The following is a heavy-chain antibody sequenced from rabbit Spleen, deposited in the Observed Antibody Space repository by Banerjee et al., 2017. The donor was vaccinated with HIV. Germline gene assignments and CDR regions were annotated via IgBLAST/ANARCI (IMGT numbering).Heavy chain of an antibody. D-gene: IGHD1-1*01. CDR2: RNTGNTNT. CDR3: ARGDTGNSPINL. J-gene: IGHJ4*01. Sequence: QEQLEESGGGLVKPEGSLTLTCTASGFSFSDTYWICWVRQAPGKGLEWIASRNTGNTNTWYAGWAKGRFTISKTSSTTVTLQVTSLTAADTATYFCARGDTGNSPINLWGQGTLVTVS. V-gene: IGHV1S45*01. CDR1: GFSFSDTYW.